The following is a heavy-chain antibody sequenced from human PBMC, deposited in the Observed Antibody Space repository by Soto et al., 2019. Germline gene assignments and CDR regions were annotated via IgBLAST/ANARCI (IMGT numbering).Heavy chain of an antibody. D-gene: IGHD4-17*01. CDR3: ARRHYEGQGFDY. CDR2: IYPGDFTI. Sequence: EVQLVQSGAEVKKPGESLKVSCMGSGYSFTNFWIGWVRQMPVKGLEWMGIIYPGDFTIKYSPSFQGQVTISADRSINTAYLQWSSLKPSDTAIYYCARRHYEGQGFDYWGQGTVVTVSS. J-gene: IGHJ4*02. CDR1: GYSFTNFW. V-gene: IGHV5-51*01.